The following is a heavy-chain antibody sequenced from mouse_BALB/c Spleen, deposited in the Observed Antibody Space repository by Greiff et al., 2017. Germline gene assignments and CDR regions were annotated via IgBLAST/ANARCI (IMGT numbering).Heavy chain of an antibody. D-gene: IGHD2-14*01. Sequence: EVQLVESGGGLVQPGGSRKLSCAASGFTFSSFGMHWVRQAPEKGLEWVAYISSGSSTIYYEDTVKGRFTISRDNPKNTLFLQMTSLRSEDTAMYYCARSDYRYDRYAMDYWGQGTSVTVSS. J-gene: IGHJ4*01. CDR2: ISSGSSTI. CDR1: GFTFSSFG. CDR3: ARSDYRYDRYAMDY. V-gene: IGHV5-17*02.